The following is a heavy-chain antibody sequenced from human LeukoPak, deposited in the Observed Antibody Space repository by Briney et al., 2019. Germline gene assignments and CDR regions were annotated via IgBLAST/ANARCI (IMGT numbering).Heavy chain of an antibody. CDR2: IGGSGSTI. CDR3: ARARDYGDYPPDY. V-gene: IGHV3-48*01. Sequence: PGGSLRLSCAASGFTFSTYSMNWVRQAPGKGLEWISYIGGSGSTIYYADSVKGRFTISRDNAKKLLYLQMSSLRAEDTAEYYCARARDYGDYPPDYWGQGTLVTVSS. D-gene: IGHD4-17*01. CDR1: GFTFSTYS. J-gene: IGHJ4*02.